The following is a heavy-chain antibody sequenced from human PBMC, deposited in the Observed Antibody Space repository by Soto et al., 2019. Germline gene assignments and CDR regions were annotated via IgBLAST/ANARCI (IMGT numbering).Heavy chain of an antibody. CDR2: IYHSGST. CDR1: SGSISSSNG. D-gene: IGHD3-3*01. CDR3: ASLYDFWSGYPPADYYYYMDV. Sequence: SETLSLTCAVSSGSISSSNGWSWVRKPPGKGLEWIGEIYHSGSTNYNPSLKSRVTISVDKSKNQFSLKLSSVTAADTAVYYCASLYDFWSGYPPADYYYYMDVWGKGTTVTVSS. J-gene: IGHJ6*03. V-gene: IGHV4-4*02.